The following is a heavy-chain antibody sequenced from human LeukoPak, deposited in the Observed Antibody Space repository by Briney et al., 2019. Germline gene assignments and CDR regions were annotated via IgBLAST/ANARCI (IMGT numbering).Heavy chain of an antibody. CDR2: IIPIFGTA. D-gene: IGHD3-22*01. V-gene: IGHV1-69*13. CDR1: GGTFSSYA. Sequence: ASVKVSCKASGGTFSSYAISWVRQAPGQGLEWMGGIIPIFGTANYAQKFQGRVTINADESTSTAYMELSSLRSEDTAVYYCARSSRYYDSSGLQAYHFDYWGQGTLVTVSS. J-gene: IGHJ4*02. CDR3: ARSSRYYDSSGLQAYHFDY.